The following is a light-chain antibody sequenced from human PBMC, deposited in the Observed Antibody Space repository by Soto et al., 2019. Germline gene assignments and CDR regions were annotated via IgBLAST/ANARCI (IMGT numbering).Light chain of an antibody. J-gene: IGKJ3*01. Sequence: DIVMTQSPDSLAVSLVERATINCKSSQSVLYSTNNKNYLAWYQQKPGQPPKLLIYWASTRESGVPDRFSGSGSGTDFTLPISSLQAEDLAFYYCQQYYSTPFTFVPGTKVDI. V-gene: IGKV4-1*01. CDR3: QQYYSTPFT. CDR1: QSVLYSTNNKNY. CDR2: WAS.